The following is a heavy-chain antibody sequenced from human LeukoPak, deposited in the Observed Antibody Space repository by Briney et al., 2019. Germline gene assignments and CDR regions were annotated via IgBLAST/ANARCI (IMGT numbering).Heavy chain of an antibody. D-gene: IGHD3-10*01. J-gene: IGHJ4*02. CDR3: AKGRASWSFSELDC. V-gene: IGHV3-23*01. Sequence: ASVKVSCKASGYTFSSYAMSWVRQAPGKGLEWVSGSSHLGGNTYYTDSVKGRFTISRDNSTNTLFLQMSSLRAEDTAVYYCAKGRASWSFSELDCWGQGTLVTVSS. CDR2: SSHLGGNT. CDR1: GYTFSSYA.